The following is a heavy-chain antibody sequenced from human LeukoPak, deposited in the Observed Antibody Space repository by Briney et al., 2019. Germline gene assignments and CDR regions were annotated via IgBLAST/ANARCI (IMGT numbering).Heavy chain of an antibody. V-gene: IGHV4-34*01. CDR1: GGSFSGYY. CDR3: ARGRTSGLPRRRNNWFDP. CDR2: INHSGST. J-gene: IGHJ5*02. D-gene: IGHD5-18*01. Sequence: PSETLSLTCAVYGGSFSGYYWSWIRQPPGKGLEWIGEINHSGSTNYNPSLKSRVTISVDTSKNQFSLKLSSVTAADTAVYYCARGRTSGLPRRRNNWFDPWGQGTLVTVSS.